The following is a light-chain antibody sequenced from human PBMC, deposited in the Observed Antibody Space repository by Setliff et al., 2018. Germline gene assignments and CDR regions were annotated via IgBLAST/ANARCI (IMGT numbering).Light chain of an antibody. CDR1: SSDVGDYKY. Sequence: QSALTQPPSASGSPGQSVAISCTGTSSDVGDYKYVSWYQQLPGKAPKLIIFEVSNRPSGIPNRFSGSKSGNTASLSIPGLQAEDEADYYCSSYTSLSTRVFGTGTKVTVL. V-gene: IGLV2-14*01. CDR3: SSYTSLSTRV. J-gene: IGLJ1*01. CDR2: EVS.